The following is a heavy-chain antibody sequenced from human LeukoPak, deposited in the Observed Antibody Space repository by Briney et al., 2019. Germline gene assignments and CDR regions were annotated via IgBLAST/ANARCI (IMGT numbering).Heavy chain of an antibody. Sequence: GGSLRLSCAASGFTFDDYGMSWVRQAPGKGLEWVSGINWNGGSTGYADSVKGRFTISRDNAKNSLYLQMNSLRAEDTALYYCASYGYSYGYSHYYYYMDVRGKGTTVTVSS. J-gene: IGHJ6*03. CDR1: GFTFDDYG. CDR3: ASYGYSYGYSHYYYYMDV. V-gene: IGHV3-20*04. D-gene: IGHD5-18*01. CDR2: INWNGGST.